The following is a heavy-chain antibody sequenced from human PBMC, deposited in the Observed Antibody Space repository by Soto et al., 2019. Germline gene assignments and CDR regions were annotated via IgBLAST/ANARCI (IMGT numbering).Heavy chain of an antibody. D-gene: IGHD3-16*01. CDR2: IYYGGTT. CDR3: ARSVTIGWFDP. V-gene: IGHV4-59*08. CDR1: GGSISPYY. J-gene: IGHJ5*02. Sequence: SETLSLTCTFSGGSISPYYWTLVRQPPGKGLEWIGYIYYGGTTSYNPSLMSRVTISLETSKNQFSLKLSSVTAADTAVYYCARSVTIGWFDPWGQGTPVTVSS.